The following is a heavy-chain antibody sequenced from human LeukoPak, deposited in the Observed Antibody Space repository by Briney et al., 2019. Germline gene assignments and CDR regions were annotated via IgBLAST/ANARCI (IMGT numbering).Heavy chain of an antibody. Sequence: GGSLRLSCAVPGITLSNYGMSWDRQAPGKGLEWVAVIWYDGSNKYYADSVKGRFTFSRDNSNNTLYLQMNSLRAEDTAVYHCARGNHDADRSGYISVGSHGMDVWGQGTTVTVSS. CDR2: IWYDGSNK. D-gene: IGHD3-22*01. CDR3: ARGNHDADRSGYISVGSHGMDV. J-gene: IGHJ6*02. CDR1: GITLSNYG. V-gene: IGHV3-33*08.